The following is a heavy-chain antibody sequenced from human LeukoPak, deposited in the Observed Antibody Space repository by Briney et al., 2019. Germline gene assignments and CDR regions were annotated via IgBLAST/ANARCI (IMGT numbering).Heavy chain of an antibody. CDR1: GGSFSGYY. Sequence: SETLSLTCAVYGGSFSGYYWSWIRHPPGKGLEWIGEINHSGSTNYNPSLKSRVTISVDTSKNQFSLKLSSVTAADTAVYYCARGGGRYCSSTSCYRMYFQHWGQGTLVTVSS. D-gene: IGHD2-2*01. V-gene: IGHV4-34*01. CDR3: ARGGGRYCSSTSCYRMYFQH. CDR2: INHSGST. J-gene: IGHJ1*01.